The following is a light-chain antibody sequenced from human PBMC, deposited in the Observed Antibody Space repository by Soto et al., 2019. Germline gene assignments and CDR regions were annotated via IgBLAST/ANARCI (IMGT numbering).Light chain of an antibody. Sequence: QSVLTQPPSASGTPGQRVTSSCSGSSSNIGSNSVYWYQQLPGTAPKLLICRNDQRPSGVPDRFSGSKSGTSASLAISGLQSEDEADYYCAAWDDSLNGRVFGTGTKLTVL. CDR1: SSNIGSNS. CDR3: AAWDDSLNGRV. J-gene: IGLJ1*01. V-gene: IGLV1-44*01. CDR2: RND.